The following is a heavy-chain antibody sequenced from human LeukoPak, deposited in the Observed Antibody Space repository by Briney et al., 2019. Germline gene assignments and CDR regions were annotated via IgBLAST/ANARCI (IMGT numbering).Heavy chain of an antibody. CDR1: GFTFSSYA. CDR3: AKDHFSRPRLEDY. V-gene: IGHV3-23*01. J-gene: IGHJ4*02. D-gene: IGHD3-3*01. Sequence: GGSLRLSCAASGFTFSSYAMTWVRQAPGKGLEWVSGISGGGGSTYYADSVKGRFTISRDNSKNTLYLQMNSLRAEDTAVYYCAKDHFSRPRLEDYWEQGTLVTVSS. CDR2: ISGGGGST.